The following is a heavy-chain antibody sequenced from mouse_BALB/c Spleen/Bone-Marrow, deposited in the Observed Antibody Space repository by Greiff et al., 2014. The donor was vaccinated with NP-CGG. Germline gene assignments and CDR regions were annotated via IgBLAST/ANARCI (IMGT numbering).Heavy chain of an antibody. CDR3: ARVPYYYGSGYGYFDV. D-gene: IGHD1-1*01. Sequence: EVMLVESGGGLVKSGGSLKLSCAASGFTFSDYSIHWVRQTPEKRLEWVATISDGGTYTYYPDSVKGRFTISRDNAKNNLYLQMRGLKSEGTAMYYCARVPYYYGSGYGYFDVWGAGTTVTVSA. V-gene: IGHV5-4*02. J-gene: IGHJ1*01. CDR2: ISDGGTYT. CDR1: GFTFSDYS.